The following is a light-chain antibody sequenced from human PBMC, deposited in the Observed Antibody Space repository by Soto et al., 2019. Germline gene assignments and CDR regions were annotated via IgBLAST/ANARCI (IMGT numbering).Light chain of an antibody. CDR2: GNT. J-gene: IGLJ2*01. CDR3: QSYDSSLSGSV. Sequence: QSVLTQPPSVSGAPGQRVTISCTGSSSNIGAGYDVHWYQQLPGTAPKLLLYGNTNRPSGVPDRFSGSKSGTSASLAITGLQAEDEADYYCQSYDSSLSGSVVGGGTKVTVL. V-gene: IGLV1-40*01. CDR1: SSNIGAGYD.